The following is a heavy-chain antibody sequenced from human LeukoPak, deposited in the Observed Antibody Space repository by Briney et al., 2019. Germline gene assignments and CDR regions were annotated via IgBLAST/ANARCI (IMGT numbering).Heavy chain of an antibody. CDR3: VKYNYGYFEY. Sequence: GGSLRLPCAASGFTFSSYGMHWVRQAPGKGLEWVAFIRYDGSNKYYADSVKGRFTISRDNSKNTLYLQMNSLTAEDTAVYYCVKYNYGYFEYWGQGTLVTVTS. CDR2: IRYDGSNK. J-gene: IGHJ4*02. V-gene: IGHV3-30*02. D-gene: IGHD5-18*01. CDR1: GFTFSSYG.